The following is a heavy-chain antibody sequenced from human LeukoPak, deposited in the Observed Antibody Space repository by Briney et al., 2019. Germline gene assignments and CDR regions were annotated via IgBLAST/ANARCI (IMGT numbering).Heavy chain of an antibody. CDR1: GFTFSNAW. CDR3: ARDVTMVRGAQDYYGMDV. CDR2: IKSKTDGGTT. J-gene: IGHJ6*02. D-gene: IGHD3-10*01. V-gene: IGHV3-15*01. Sequence: KSGGSLRLSCAASGFTFSNAWMSWVRQAPGKGLEWVGRIKSKTDGGTTDYAAPVKGRFTISRDDSKNTLYLQMNSLKTEDTAVYFCARDVTMVRGAQDYYGMDVWGQGTTVTVSS.